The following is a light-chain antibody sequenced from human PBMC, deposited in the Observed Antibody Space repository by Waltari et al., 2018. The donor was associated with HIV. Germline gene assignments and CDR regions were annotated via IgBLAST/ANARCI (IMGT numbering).Light chain of an antibody. CDR2: AND. J-gene: IGLJ2*01. CDR1: SSNIGSNY. CDR3: ATWDDSLNGRI. Sequence: QSVLTQPPSASGTPGQRVTISCSGSSSNIGSNYVYWYQQLPGTAPKLFIYANDRRPSGVPGRFSGCRSGSSASLAISGLRSEDEGDYYCATWDDSLNGRIFGGGTKLTV. V-gene: IGLV1-47*01.